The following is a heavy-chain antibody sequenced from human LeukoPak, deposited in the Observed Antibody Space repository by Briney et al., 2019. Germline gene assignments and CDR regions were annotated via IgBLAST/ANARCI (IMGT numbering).Heavy chain of an antibody. CDR1: GFTLSSYA. V-gene: IGHV3-23*01. CDR2: ISGSGGST. J-gene: IGHJ4*02. Sequence: PGGSLRLSCAASGFTLSSYAMSWVRQAPGKGLEWGSAISGSGGSTYYADSVKGRFTNSRDNSKNTLYLQMNSLRAEDTAVYYCAKDSSVTYCGGDCYSGDFDYWGQGTLVTVSS. CDR3: AKDSSVTYCGGDCYSGDFDY. D-gene: IGHD2-21*02.